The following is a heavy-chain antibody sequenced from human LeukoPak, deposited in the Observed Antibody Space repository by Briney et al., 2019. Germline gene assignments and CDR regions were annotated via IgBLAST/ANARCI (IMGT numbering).Heavy chain of an antibody. D-gene: IGHD2-2*01. V-gene: IGHV3-33*05. Sequence: GGSLRLSCAASGFIFSSDDMHWVRQAPGKGMESEAGIQSNGRNKYYVDSVKGRFAISRDNSKSTLYLQVNSLRVEDTALYYCARESEGGTGTSCPDYWGQGTLVTVSS. CDR2: IQSNGRNK. CDR1: GFIFSSDD. CDR3: ARESEGGTGTSCPDY. J-gene: IGHJ4*02.